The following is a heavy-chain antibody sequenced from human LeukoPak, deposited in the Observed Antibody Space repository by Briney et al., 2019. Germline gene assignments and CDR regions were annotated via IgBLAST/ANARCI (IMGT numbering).Heavy chain of an antibody. CDR3: AKGVRWNPGGGFEY. CDR1: GFTLSYFA. V-gene: IGHV3-23*01. CDR2: ISSSGGST. D-gene: IGHD4-23*01. J-gene: IGHJ4*02. Sequence: GGSLRLSGAASGFTLSYFAMSCVPHAPGGGGVGVSAISSSGGSTYYADSVKGRFTISRDNSKNTVYLQMNSLRAEDTAVYYCAKGVRWNPGGGFEYWGQGTLVTVSS.